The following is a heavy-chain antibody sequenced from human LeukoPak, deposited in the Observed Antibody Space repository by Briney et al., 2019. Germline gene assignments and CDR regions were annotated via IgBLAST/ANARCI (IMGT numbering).Heavy chain of an antibody. J-gene: IGHJ3*02. CDR3: ARDFKGGSYPEDDAFDI. CDR1: GGTFSSYA. D-gene: IGHD1-26*01. V-gene: IGHV1-69*05. CDR2: IIPIFGTA. Sequence: SVKLSCKASGGTFSSYAISWVRQAPGQGLEWMGGIIPIFGTANYAQKFQGRVTITTDESTSTAYMELSSLRSEDTAVYYCARDFKGGSYPEDDAFDIWGQGTMVTVSS.